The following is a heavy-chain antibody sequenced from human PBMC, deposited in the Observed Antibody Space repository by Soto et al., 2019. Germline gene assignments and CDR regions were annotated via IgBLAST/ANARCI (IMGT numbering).Heavy chain of an antibody. CDR2: INHSGST. Sequence: QVQLQQWGAGLLKPSETLSLTCAVYGGSFSGYYWSWIRQPPGKGLEWIGEINHSGSTNYNPSLKKRVTISVHTSKNQFSLKLSSVTAADTAVYYCARCTYGSSNWFEPLGQGTLVTVSS. J-gene: IGHJ5*02. CDR1: GGSFSGYY. CDR3: ARCTYGSSNWFEP. V-gene: IGHV4-34*01. D-gene: IGHD2-15*01.